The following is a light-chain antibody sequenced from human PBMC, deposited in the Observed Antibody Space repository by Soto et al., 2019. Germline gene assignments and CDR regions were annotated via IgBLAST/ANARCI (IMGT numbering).Light chain of an antibody. Sequence: DIQMTQSPSSLSASVGDRVTITCRASQSINKYINWYQQKPGKAPNLLINGASSLQSGVPSRFSGSVSGTDFTLTISNLQPEEFATYYCQQTYSTPFAFGHGTKVYIK. CDR3: QQTYSTPFA. J-gene: IGKJ3*01. CDR1: QSINKY. CDR2: GAS. V-gene: IGKV1-39*01.